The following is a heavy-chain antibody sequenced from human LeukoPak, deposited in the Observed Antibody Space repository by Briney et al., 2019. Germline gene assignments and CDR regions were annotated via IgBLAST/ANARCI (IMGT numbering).Heavy chain of an antibody. D-gene: IGHD3-22*01. Sequence: PGGSLRLSCAASGFTFSSYAMHWVRQALGKGLEWVAAISYDGSNKYYADSVKGRFTISRDNSKNTLYLQMNSLRAEDTAVYYCARDEGDYYDSSGYYTFDYWGQGTLVTVSS. J-gene: IGHJ4*02. V-gene: IGHV3-30-3*01. CDR2: ISYDGSNK. CDR3: ARDEGDYYDSSGYYTFDY. CDR1: GFTFSSYA.